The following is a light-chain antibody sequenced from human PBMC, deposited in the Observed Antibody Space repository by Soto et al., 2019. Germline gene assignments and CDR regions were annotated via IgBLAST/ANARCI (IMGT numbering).Light chain of an antibody. V-gene: IGKV3-15*01. CDR1: QSVGYN. CDR2: ATS. CDR3: QQYNSWPPIFT. Sequence: ERVMTQSPATLSVSPGERATLSCRASQSVGYNLAWYQQKPGQPPRLLIYATSSRATGIPARFSGSGSGTECTRTIRSLQAEDLAVYYCQQYNSWPPIFTFGPGTKVDIK. J-gene: IGKJ3*01.